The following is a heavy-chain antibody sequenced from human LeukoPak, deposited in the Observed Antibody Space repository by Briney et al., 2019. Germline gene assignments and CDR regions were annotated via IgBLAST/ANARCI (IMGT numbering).Heavy chain of an antibody. V-gene: IGHV4-39*07. J-gene: IGHJ4*02. CDR1: GGSISSSSYY. CDR3: ARTTSTYYYDSSSYNQRHHFDY. D-gene: IGHD3-22*01. Sequence: PSETLSLTCAVSGGSISSSSYYWGWIRQPPGKGLEWIGSIYYSGSTYYNPSLKSRVTMSMYTSRNRFSLMLSSATAADTAVYYCARTTSTYYYDSSSYNQRHHFDYWGRGTLVTVSS. CDR2: IYYSGST.